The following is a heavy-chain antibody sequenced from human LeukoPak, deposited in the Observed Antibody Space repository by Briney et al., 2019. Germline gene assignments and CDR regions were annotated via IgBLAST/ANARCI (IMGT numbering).Heavy chain of an antibody. CDR2: INPNGGGT. CDR3: AAPGYYYGSGSYTKPFAD. CDR1: GYTFTGYY. D-gene: IGHD3-10*01. V-gene: IGHV1-2*02. J-gene: IGHJ4*02. Sequence: ASVKVSCKASGYTFTGYYMHWVRQAPGQGLEWMGWINPNGGGTNYAQKFQGRVTMTRDTSISTAYMELSRLRSDDTAVYYCAAPGYYYGSGSYTKPFADWGQGTLVTVSS.